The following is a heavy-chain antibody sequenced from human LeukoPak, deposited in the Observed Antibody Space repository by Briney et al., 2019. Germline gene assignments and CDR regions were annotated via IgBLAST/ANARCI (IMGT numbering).Heavy chain of an antibody. V-gene: IGHV1-2*02. Sequence: ASVKVSCKASGYTFTGYYMHWVRQAPGQGLEWMGWINPNSGGTNYAQKFQGRVTMTRDTSISTAYMELSRLRSDDTAAYYSARGRRLVVPAASWFDLWGQGTLVTVSS. CDR3: ARGRRLVVPAASWFDL. CDR1: GYTFTGYY. J-gene: IGHJ5*02. D-gene: IGHD2-2*01. CDR2: INPNSGGT.